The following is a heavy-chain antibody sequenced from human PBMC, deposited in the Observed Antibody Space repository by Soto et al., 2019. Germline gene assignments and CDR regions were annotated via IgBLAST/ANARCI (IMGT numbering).Heavy chain of an antibody. CDR2: ISGSGGST. J-gene: IGHJ4*02. D-gene: IGHD3-10*01. Sequence: GGSLRLSCAASGFTFSSYAMSWVRQAPGKGLEWVSAISGSGGSTYYADSVKGRFTISRDNSKNTLYLQMNSLRAEDTAVYYCAKDHGGVLLWFGDDPYFDYWGQGTLVTVSS. CDR1: GFTFSSYA. V-gene: IGHV3-23*01. CDR3: AKDHGGVLLWFGDDPYFDY.